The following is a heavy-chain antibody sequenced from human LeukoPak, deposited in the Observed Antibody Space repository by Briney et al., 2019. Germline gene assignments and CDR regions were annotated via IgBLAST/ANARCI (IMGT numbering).Heavy chain of an antibody. CDR3: ARQYTFDI. V-gene: IGHV4-34*01. Sequence: PSETLSLTCSVSGDSISIYYWSWIRQPPGKGLEWIGEVNHTGGITYNPSLKSRVTVAIDTSKNQFSLQLTSVTAADTAVYYCARQYTFDIWGRGTMVSVSS. D-gene: IGHD2/OR15-2a*01. CDR1: GDSISIYY. CDR2: VNHTGGI. J-gene: IGHJ3*02.